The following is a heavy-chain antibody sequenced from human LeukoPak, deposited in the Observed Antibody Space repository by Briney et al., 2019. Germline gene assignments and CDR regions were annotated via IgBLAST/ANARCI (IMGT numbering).Heavy chain of an antibody. D-gene: IGHD3-22*01. CDR2: LNWNSGGI. CDR1: GFTFDDYA. Sequence: GGSLRLSCAASGFTFDDYAMHWVRQAPGKGLEWVSGLNWNSGGIVYADSVKGRFTISRDNAKGSLYLQMNSLRAEDTAVYYCAKIPWYYDSSGYYYKSGGAFDIWGQGTMVTVSS. CDR3: AKIPWYYDSSGYYYKSGGAFDI. V-gene: IGHV3-9*01. J-gene: IGHJ3*02.